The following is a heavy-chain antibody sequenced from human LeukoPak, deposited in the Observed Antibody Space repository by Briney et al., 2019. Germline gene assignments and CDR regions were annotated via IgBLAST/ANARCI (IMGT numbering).Heavy chain of an antibody. Sequence: PGGSLRLSCAASGFTFSSYEMNWVRQAPGKGLERVSYISSSGSTIYYADSVKGRFTISRDNAKNSLYLQMNSLRAEDTAVYYCARDQGDGYNGFDYWGQGTLVTVSS. CDR1: GFTFSSYE. CDR2: ISSSGSTI. CDR3: ARDQGDGYNGFDY. D-gene: IGHD5-24*01. J-gene: IGHJ4*02. V-gene: IGHV3-48*03.